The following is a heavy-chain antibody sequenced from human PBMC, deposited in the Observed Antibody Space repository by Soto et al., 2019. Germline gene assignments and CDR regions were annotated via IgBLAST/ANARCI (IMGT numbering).Heavy chain of an antibody. CDR2: INHSGST. CDR3: ARATPIAARPHPYYYYYYYGMDV. Sequence: QVQLQQWGAGLLKPSETLSLTCAVYGGSFSGYYWSWIRQPPGKGLEWIGEINHSGSTNYNPSLKSRVTISVDTSKNQFSLKLSSVTAADTAVYYCARATPIAARPHPYYYYYYYGMDVWGQGTTVTVSS. CDR1: GGSFSGYY. V-gene: IGHV4-34*01. D-gene: IGHD6-6*01. J-gene: IGHJ6*02.